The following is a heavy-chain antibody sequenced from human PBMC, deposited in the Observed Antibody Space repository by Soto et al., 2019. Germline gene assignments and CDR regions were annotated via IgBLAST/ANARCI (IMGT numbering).Heavy chain of an antibody. CDR3: ARGTYCRSTTCPYYLDI. J-gene: IGHJ6*03. CDR1: GYTFTSYD. V-gene: IGHV1-8*01. Sequence: ASVKVSCKASGYTFTSYDSNWVRQATGQGLEWMGWMNPDSGNTGYAQKFQGRITMTGNTSISTAYMELSSLKSEDTAVYYCARGTYCRSTTCPYYLDIWGKGTTVTVSS. CDR2: MNPDSGNT. D-gene: IGHD2-2*01.